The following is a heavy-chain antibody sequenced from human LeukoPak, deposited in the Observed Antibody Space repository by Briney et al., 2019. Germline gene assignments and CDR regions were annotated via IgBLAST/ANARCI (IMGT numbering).Heavy chain of an antibody. CDR2: IYYSGST. Sequence: SETLSLTCTVSGGSISSGDYYWSWIRQPPGKGLEWIGCIYYSGSTYYNPSLKSRVTISVDTSKNQFSLKLSSVTAADTAVYYCARALYGSGSYFFDYWGQGTLVTVSS. CDR1: GGSISSGDYY. D-gene: IGHD3-10*01. CDR3: ARALYGSGSYFFDY. J-gene: IGHJ4*02. V-gene: IGHV4-30-4*01.